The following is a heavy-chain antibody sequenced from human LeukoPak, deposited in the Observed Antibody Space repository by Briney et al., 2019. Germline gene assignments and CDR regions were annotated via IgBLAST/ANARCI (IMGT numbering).Heavy chain of an antibody. CDR2: INPILGIA. V-gene: IGHV1-69*04. D-gene: IGHD5-24*01. Sequence: SVKVSCKASGGTFSSYAISWVRQAPGQGLEWMGRINPILGIANYAQKFQGRVTITADKPTSTAYMELSSLRSEDTAVYYCARDRDGYPYWGQGTLVTVSS. J-gene: IGHJ4*02. CDR1: GGTFSSYA. CDR3: ARDRDGYPY.